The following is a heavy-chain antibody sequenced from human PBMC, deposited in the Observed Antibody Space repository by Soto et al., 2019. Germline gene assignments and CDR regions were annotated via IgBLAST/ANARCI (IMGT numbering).Heavy chain of an antibody. D-gene: IGHD4-17*01. CDR3: ARDSVTTTYYYYGMDV. CDR2: ISSSGPYV. V-gene: IGHV3-21*01. J-gene: IGHJ6*02. CDR1: GFTFSSYT. Sequence: ESGGGLVKPGGSLRLSCAASGFTFSSYTMNWVRQAPGKGLEWVSSISSSGPYVQYADSLRGRFTISRDNAKNSLYLQMDSLRVEDSAVYYCARDSVTTTYYYYGMDVWGQGTTVTVSS.